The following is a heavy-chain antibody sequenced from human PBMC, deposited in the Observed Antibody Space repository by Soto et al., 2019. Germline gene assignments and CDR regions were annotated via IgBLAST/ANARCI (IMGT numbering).Heavy chain of an antibody. D-gene: IGHD5-18*01. CDR1: GGSISSSNW. V-gene: IGHV4-4*02. Sequence: SETLSLTCAVSGGSISSSNWWSWVRQPPGKGLEWIGEIYHSGSTNYNPSLKTRLSMSVDRSKNQFTLRLTSVTAADTAVYFCATESGSTYGYFDYWGQGTQVTVSS. CDR2: IYHSGST. CDR3: ATESGSTYGYFDY. J-gene: IGHJ4*02.